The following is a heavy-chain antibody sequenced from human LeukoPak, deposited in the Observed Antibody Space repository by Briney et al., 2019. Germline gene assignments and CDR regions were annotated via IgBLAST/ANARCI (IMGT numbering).Heavy chain of an antibody. CDR3: AKEIVGAPTPGAY. V-gene: IGHV4-4*02. CDR2: VHKSGST. Sequence: PGRSLRLSCAASGFTFSSYGMHWVRQPPGKGLEWIGEVHKSGSTNYYPSLQSRVTISIDKSKNQIALELTSVTAADTAVYYCAKEIVGAPTPGAYWGQGILVTVSS. D-gene: IGHD1-26*01. CDR1: GFTFSSYG. J-gene: IGHJ4*02.